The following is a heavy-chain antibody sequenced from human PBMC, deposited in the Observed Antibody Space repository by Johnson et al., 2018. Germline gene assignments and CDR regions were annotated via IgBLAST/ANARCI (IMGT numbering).Heavy chain of an antibody. D-gene: IGHD4-23*01. CDR2: ISGSGSSA. CDR1: GFTFNTFP. J-gene: IGHJ3*01. Sequence: VQLVESGGGLVQPGGSLRLSCAASGFTFNTFPMTWVRQTPGKGLEWVSSISGSGSSAYYADSVRGRFPISRDNSKNIFFLQMNTLSADDTALYYCTKGRHIWSDGNDAFDVWGQGTLVTVSS. CDR3: TKGRHIWSDGNDAFDV. V-gene: IGHV3-23*04.